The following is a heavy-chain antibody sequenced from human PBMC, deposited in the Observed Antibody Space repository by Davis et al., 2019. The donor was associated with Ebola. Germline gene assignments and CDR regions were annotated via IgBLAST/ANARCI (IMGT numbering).Heavy chain of an antibody. CDR3: ARDQGDGYNDLYYYYGMDV. D-gene: IGHD5-24*01. J-gene: IGHJ6*02. V-gene: IGHV3-21*01. CDR2: ISSSSSYI. Sequence: GESLKISCAASGFTFSSYSMNWVRQAPGKGLEWVSSISSSSSYIYYADSVKGRFTISRDNAKNSLYLQMNSLRAEDTAVYYCARDQGDGYNDLYYYYGMDVWGQGTTVTVSS. CDR1: GFTFSSYS.